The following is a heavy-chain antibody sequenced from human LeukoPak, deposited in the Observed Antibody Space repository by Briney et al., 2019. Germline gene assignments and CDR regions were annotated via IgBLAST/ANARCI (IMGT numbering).Heavy chain of an antibody. CDR3: ARNPHGGPGGDYFDY. CDR2: ISYDGSNK. V-gene: IGHV3-30*04. J-gene: IGHJ4*02. Sequence: GGSLRLSCAASGFTFSSYAMHWVRQAPGKGLEWVAVISYDGSNKYYADSVKGRFTISRDNSKNTLYLQMNSLRAEDTAVYYCARNPHGGPGGDYFDYWGQGTLVTVSS. CDR1: GFTFSSYA. D-gene: IGHD4-23*01.